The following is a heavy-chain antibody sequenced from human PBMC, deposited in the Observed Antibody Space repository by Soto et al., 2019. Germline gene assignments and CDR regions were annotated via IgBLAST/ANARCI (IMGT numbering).Heavy chain of an antibody. CDR3: ARKRITIFGVETAPDY. V-gene: IGHV3-33*01. J-gene: IGHJ4*02. CDR1: GFTFSSYG. D-gene: IGHD3-3*01. CDR2: IWYDGSNK. Sequence: QVQLVESGGGVVQPGRSLRLSCAASGFTFSSYGMHWVRQAPGKGLEWVAVIWYDGSNKYYADSVKGRFTISRDNSKNTLYLQMNSLRAEDTAVYYCARKRITIFGVETAPDYWGQGTLVTVSS.